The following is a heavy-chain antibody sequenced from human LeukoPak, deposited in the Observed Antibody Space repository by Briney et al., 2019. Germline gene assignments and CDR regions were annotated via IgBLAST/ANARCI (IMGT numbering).Heavy chain of an antibody. Sequence: GGSLRLSCVASGFTFGKYWMSWIRQAPGKGLEWVANIKLDGSEKNYVDSVKGRFTISRDNTRNSLYLQMNSLRVEDTAVFYCARDQYDTWSRRGNFDSWGQGTLVIVSS. J-gene: IGHJ4*02. V-gene: IGHV3-7*03. CDR3: ARDQYDTWSRRGNFDS. D-gene: IGHD3-3*01. CDR1: GFTFGKYW. CDR2: IKLDGSEK.